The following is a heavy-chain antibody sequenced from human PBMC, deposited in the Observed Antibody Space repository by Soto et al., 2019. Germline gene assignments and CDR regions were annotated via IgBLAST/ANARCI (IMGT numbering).Heavy chain of an antibody. CDR1: GGSISSGGYS. D-gene: IGHD3-16*01. Sequence: SETLSLTCAVSGGSISSGGYSWSWIRQPPGKGLEWIGYIYHSGSTYYNPSLKSRVTISVDRSKNQFSLKLSSVTAADTAVYYCATDPGGPPLNRFDSWGHGTLVTVSS. CDR3: ATDPGGPPLNRFDS. V-gene: IGHV4-30-2*01. J-gene: IGHJ5*01. CDR2: IYHSGST.